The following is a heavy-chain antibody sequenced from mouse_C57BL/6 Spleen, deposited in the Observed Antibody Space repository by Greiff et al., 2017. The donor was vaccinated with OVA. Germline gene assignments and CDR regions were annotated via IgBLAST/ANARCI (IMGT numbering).Heavy chain of an antibody. CDR3: ARHDIYDGYYRAMDY. J-gene: IGHJ4*01. V-gene: IGHV5-12*01. D-gene: IGHD2-3*01. CDR2: ISNGGGST. Sequence: EVKVVESGGGLVQPGGSLKLSCAASGFTFSDYYMYWVRQTPEKRLEWVAYISNGGGSTYYPDTVKGRFTISRDNAKNTLYLQMSRLKSEDTAMYYCARHDIYDGYYRAMDYWGQGTSVTVSS. CDR1: GFTFSDYY.